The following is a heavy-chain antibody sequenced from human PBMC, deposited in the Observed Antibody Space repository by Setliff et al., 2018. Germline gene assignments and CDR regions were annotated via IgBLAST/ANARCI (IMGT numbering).Heavy chain of an antibody. D-gene: IGHD2-21*02. CDR2: IRHDESDI. Sequence: GGSLRLSCAASGFTFRGFAMHWVRQAPGKGLEWVAFIRHDESDIYYTNSVKGRFTVSRDNSKNTLYLQMNILRPEDTAVYYCTTGSVCVGDCYSGRLNYWGQGTLVTVSS. CDR1: GFTFRGFA. V-gene: IGHV3-30*02. J-gene: IGHJ4*02. CDR3: TTGSVCVGDCYSGRLNY.